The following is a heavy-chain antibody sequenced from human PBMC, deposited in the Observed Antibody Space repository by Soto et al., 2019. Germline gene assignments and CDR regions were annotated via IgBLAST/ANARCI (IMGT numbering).Heavy chain of an antibody. D-gene: IGHD3-22*01. CDR1: GGTFTYYG. CDR2: IIPIIGPA. Sequence: QVQLVQSGAEVKRPGSSVKLSCKASGGTFTYYGISWVRQAPGQGLEWMGGIIPIIGPATYAQKFQGRLTITADQSTSTAYMELSSLGSEDTAVDYCARDLGTTIAGPPRRETYGGLDPWGQGTLVTVSS. J-gene: IGHJ5*02. V-gene: IGHV1-69*01. CDR3: ARDLGTTIAGPPRRETYGGLDP.